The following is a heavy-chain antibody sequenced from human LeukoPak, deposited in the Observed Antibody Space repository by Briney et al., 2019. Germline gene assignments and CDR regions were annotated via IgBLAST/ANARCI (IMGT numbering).Heavy chain of an antibody. CDR3: ARDGSH. Sequence: SETLSLTCTVSGDSINSGSYHWGWIRQPPGKGLEWIGSIQHSGDTYYNPSLKSRLTISVDTSKNQFSLKLNSVTAADTAVYYCARDGSHWGQGTLVTVSS. D-gene: IGHD2-2*03. V-gene: IGHV4-39*02. J-gene: IGHJ4*02. CDR2: IQHSGDT. CDR1: GDSINSGSYH.